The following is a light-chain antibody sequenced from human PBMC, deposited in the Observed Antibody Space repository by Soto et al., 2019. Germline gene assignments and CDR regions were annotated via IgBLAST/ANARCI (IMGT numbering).Light chain of an antibody. J-gene: IGLJ1*01. Sequence: QSALTQPASVSGSPGQSITISCTGTSSDVGGYNYVSWYQQHPGKAPKLMIYEVSNRPSGVSNRFSGSQSGNTASLTISGLQDEDEADYYCSSYTSSSIDDVFGTGTKLTVL. CDR1: SSDVGGYNY. V-gene: IGLV2-14*01. CDR3: SSYTSSSIDDV. CDR2: EVS.